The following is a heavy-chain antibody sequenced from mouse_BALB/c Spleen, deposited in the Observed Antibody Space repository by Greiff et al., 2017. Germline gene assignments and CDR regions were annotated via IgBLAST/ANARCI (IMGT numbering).Heavy chain of an antibody. V-gene: IGHV2-9-2*01. CDR1: GFSLTSYD. D-gene: IGHD2-2*01. CDR2: IWTGGGT. Sequence: QVQLKESGPGLVAPSQSLSITCTVSGFSLTSYDISWIRQPPGKGLEWLGVIWTGGGTNYNSAFMSRLSISKDNSKSQVFLKMNSLQTDDTAIYYCARERGYDGGYFDYWGQGTTLTVSS. CDR3: ARERGYDGGYFDY. J-gene: IGHJ2*01.